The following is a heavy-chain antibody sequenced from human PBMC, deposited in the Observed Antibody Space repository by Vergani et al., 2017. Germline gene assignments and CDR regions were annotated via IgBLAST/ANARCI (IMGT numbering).Heavy chain of an antibody. V-gene: IGHV4-34*01. J-gene: IGHJ4*02. D-gene: IGHD4-17*01. CDR1: GGSFSGYY. Sequence: QVQLQQWGAGLLKPSETLSLTCAVYGGSFSGYYWSWIRQPPGKGLEWIGEINHSGSTNYNPSLKSRVTISVDTSKNQFSLKLSYVPAADTAVYYCAGHHPPRNYGDYYGDYWGQGTLVTVSS. CDR2: INHSGST. CDR3: AGHHPPRNYGDYYGDY.